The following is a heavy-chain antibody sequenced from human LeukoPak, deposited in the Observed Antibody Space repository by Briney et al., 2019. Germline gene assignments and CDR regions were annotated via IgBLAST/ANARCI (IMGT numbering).Heavy chain of an antibody. Sequence: ASVKVSCKASGYTFTGYYMHWVRQAPGQGLEWMGWISAYNGNTNYAQKLQGRVTMTTDTSTSTAYMELRSLRSDDTAVYYCARDWGSLMTGPDYWGQGTLVTVSS. D-gene: IGHD3-16*01. CDR2: ISAYNGNT. CDR1: GYTFTGYY. V-gene: IGHV1-18*04. CDR3: ARDWGSLMTGPDY. J-gene: IGHJ4*02.